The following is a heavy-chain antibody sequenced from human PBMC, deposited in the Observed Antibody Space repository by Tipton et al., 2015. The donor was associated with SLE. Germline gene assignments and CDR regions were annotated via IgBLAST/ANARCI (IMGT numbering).Heavy chain of an antibody. Sequence: TLSLTCTVSGGSISSNYWSWVRQPPGKGLEWIGYVYYSGNTNCNPSLKSRVTISVDRSKNQFSLKLNSVTAADTAVYYCARHHDSYDSSGHYLGYYFDYWGQGTLVTVSS. CDR1: GGSISSNY. CDR2: VYYSGNT. D-gene: IGHD3-22*01. CDR3: ARHHDSYDSSGHYLGYYFDY. V-gene: IGHV4-59*08. J-gene: IGHJ4*02.